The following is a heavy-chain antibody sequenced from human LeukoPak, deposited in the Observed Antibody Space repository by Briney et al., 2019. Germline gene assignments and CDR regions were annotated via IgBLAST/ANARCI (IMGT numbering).Heavy chain of an antibody. Sequence: ASVKVSCKASGYTFTNYGISWVRQAPGQGLEWMGWFTPYNDNTNYAQKLQGRVTMTTDTSTTTAYMELMSLRSDDTAMYYCARGIVGAYFDNWGQGTLVTVSS. J-gene: IGHJ4*02. CDR3: ARGIVGAYFDN. CDR2: FTPYNDNT. CDR1: GYTFTNYG. D-gene: IGHD1-26*01. V-gene: IGHV1-18*01.